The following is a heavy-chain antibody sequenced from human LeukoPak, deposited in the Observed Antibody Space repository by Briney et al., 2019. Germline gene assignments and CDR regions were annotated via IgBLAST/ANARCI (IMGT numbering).Heavy chain of an antibody. Sequence: ASVKVSCKASGYTFTSYGISWVRQAPGQGLEWMGWISAYNGNTNYAQKLQGRVTMTTDTSTGTAYMELRSLRSDDTAVYYCASSSSGWYSIDAFDIWGQGTMVTVSS. CDR1: GYTFTSYG. V-gene: IGHV1-18*01. CDR2: ISAYNGNT. D-gene: IGHD6-19*01. CDR3: ASSSSGWYSIDAFDI. J-gene: IGHJ3*02.